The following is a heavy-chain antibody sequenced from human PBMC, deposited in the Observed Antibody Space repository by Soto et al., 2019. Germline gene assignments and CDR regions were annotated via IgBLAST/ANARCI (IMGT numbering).Heavy chain of an antibody. V-gene: IGHV4-31*03. CDR3: AREIALVVGSVRYFYGMDV. Sequence: LSETLSLTCTVSGDSIISGGNYWTWIRQHPGKGLEWIGYIYYSGSTYYNPSLKSRVTISVDTPMNQFSLQLRSVTAADTAVYYCAREIALVVGSVRYFYGMDVWGQGTSVTVS. J-gene: IGHJ6*02. CDR1: GDSIISGGNY. D-gene: IGHD2-15*01. CDR2: IYYSGST.